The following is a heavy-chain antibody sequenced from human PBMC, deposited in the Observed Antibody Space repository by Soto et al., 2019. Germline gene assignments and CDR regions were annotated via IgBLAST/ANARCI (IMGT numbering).Heavy chain of an antibody. Sequence: ASVKVSCKASGYTFTGYYVHWVRQAPGQGLEWMGWINPNSGGTNYAQKFQGRVTMTRDTSISTAYMELSWLRSDDTAVYYCASPMVRGGRPFDYWGQGTLVTVSS. V-gene: IGHV1-2*02. CDR2: INPNSGGT. D-gene: IGHD3-10*01. CDR3: ASPMVRGGRPFDY. J-gene: IGHJ4*02. CDR1: GYTFTGYY.